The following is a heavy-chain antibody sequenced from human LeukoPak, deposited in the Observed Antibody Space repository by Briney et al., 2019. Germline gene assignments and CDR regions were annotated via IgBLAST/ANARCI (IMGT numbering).Heavy chain of an antibody. CDR3: AKGGYRSSTSCYVGWFDP. Sequence: PGGSLRLSCAASGFTVSSNYMNWVRQAPGKGLEWVSVISGGGGSTYYADSVKGRFTISRDNSKNTLFLQMNSLRAEDTAVYYCAKGGYRSSTSCYVGWFDPWGQGTLVTVSS. J-gene: IGHJ5*02. V-gene: IGHV3-23*01. CDR1: GFTVSSNY. D-gene: IGHD2-2*01. CDR2: ISGGGGST.